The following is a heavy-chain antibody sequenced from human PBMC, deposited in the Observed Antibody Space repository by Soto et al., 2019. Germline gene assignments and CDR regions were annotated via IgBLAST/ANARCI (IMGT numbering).Heavy chain of an antibody. CDR1: GYSFTSYC. Sequence: PXESLNVYWKCSGYSFTSYCIGLVLQMPGKGLEWMGIIYPGDSDTRYSPSFQGQVTISADKSISTAYLQWSSLKASDTAMYYCARLGYYDILTGYFDPWGQGTLVTVSS. CDR3: ARLGYYDILTGYFDP. D-gene: IGHD3-9*01. V-gene: IGHV5-51*01. CDR2: IYPGDSDT. J-gene: IGHJ5*02.